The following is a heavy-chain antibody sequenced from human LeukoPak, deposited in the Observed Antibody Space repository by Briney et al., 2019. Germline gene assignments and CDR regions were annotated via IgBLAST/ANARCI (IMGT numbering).Heavy chain of an antibody. J-gene: IGHJ4*02. CDR1: GFTFNRYA. CDR3: ARDFNQGGADYYFAY. CDR2: IASDGNDQ. Sequence: PGGSLRLSCAAPGFTFNRYAIHWVRQAPGKGLEWVTVIASDGNDQHYADSVKGRFTISRDNSKNTVFLQMNSLRIEDTAVYYCARDFNQGGADYYFAYWGQGTLVTVSS. V-gene: IGHV3-30-3*01. D-gene: IGHD1-14*01.